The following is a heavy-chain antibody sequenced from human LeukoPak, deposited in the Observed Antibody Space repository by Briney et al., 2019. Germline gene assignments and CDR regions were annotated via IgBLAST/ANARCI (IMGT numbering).Heavy chain of an antibody. CDR1: GRTFSSYA. V-gene: IGHV1-69*04. J-gene: IGHJ3*02. CDR2: IIHIFGIA. Sequence: SVTVSCKASGRTFSSYAISWVRQPPGQGLEWKGRIIHIFGIANYAQNFQGRVTITADTSTSTAYMELSSLRSEDTAVYYCASAAYAYHDAFNIWGQGTMVTVSS. D-gene: IGHD3-16*01. CDR3: ASAAYAYHDAFNI.